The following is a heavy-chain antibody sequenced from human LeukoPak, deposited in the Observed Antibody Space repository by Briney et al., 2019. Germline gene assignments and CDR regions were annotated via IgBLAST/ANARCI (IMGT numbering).Heavy chain of an antibody. J-gene: IGHJ4*02. CDR1: GFTFSNYN. D-gene: IGHD4-17*01. CDR3: ARDYGDYYFDY. CDR2: ISSGSSYM. Sequence: PGGSLRLSCAASGFTFSNYNMNWVRQAPGKGLEWVSSISSGSSYMYYADSVKGRSTISRDNAKNSLYLQMNSLRVEDTAVYYCARDYGDYYFDYWGQGTLVTVSS. V-gene: IGHV3-21*01.